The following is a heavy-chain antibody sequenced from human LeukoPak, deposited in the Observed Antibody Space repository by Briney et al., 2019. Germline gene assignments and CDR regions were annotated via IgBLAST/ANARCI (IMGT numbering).Heavy chain of an antibody. J-gene: IGHJ4*02. CDR1: GIIFGDHG. D-gene: IGHD2-15*01. V-gene: IGHV3-20*04. CDR3: ARQNIVVVPHFDY. CDR2: INWDGGST. Sequence: GGSLRLSCTASGIIFGDHGMSWVRQVPGKGLEWGSGINWDGGSTGYADSVKGRFTISRDNTKNSLYLQMNSLRAEDTAFYYCARQNIVVVPHFDYWGQGTLVTVSS.